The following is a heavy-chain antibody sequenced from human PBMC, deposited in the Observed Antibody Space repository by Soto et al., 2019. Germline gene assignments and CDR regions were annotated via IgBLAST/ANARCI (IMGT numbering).Heavy chain of an antibody. CDR2: INHSGST. CDR3: ARPRGNWNYWWFDY. J-gene: IGHJ4*02. D-gene: IGHD1-7*01. Sequence: PSETLSLTCAVYGGSFSGYYWSWIRQPPGKGLEWIGEINHSGSTNYNPSLKSRVTISVETSKNQFSLKLSSVTAADTAVYYCARPRGNWNYWWFDYWGQGTLVTVS. CDR1: GGSFSGYY. V-gene: IGHV4-34*01.